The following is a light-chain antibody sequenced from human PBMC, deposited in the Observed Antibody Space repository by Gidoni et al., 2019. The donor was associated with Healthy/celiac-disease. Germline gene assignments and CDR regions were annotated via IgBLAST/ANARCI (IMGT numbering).Light chain of an antibody. J-gene: IGLJ3*02. Sequence: SSVLTQPPSASVAPGKTARITCGGNNIGSKSVHWYQQKPGQATVLVLYYDSDRPSGIPERFTGSNAGNTATLTISRVEAGDEADYYCQVWDSSSDHRVFGGGTKLTVL. CDR2: YDS. V-gene: IGLV3-21*04. CDR1: NIGSKS. CDR3: QVWDSSSDHRV.